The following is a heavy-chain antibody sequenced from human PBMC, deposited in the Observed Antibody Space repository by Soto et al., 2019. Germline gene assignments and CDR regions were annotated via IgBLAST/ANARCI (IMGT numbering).Heavy chain of an antibody. D-gene: IGHD3-22*01. J-gene: IGHJ4*02. CDR2: ISSSSSYT. Sequence: QVQLVESGGGLVKPGGSLRLSCAASGFTFSDYYMSWIRQAPGKGLERVSYISSSSSYTNYADSVKGRFTISRDNAKNSLYLQMNSLRAEDTAVYYCARYYYDSSGYYYLDYWGQGTLVTVSS. CDR1: GFTFSDYY. CDR3: ARYYYDSSGYYYLDY. V-gene: IGHV3-11*06.